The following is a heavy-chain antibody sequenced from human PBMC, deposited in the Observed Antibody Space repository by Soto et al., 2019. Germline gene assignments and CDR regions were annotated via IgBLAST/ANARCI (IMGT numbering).Heavy chain of an antibody. J-gene: IGHJ4*02. CDR2: IYYSGST. D-gene: IGHD5-18*01. CDR3: ARARALDTATFDY. CDR1: GGAITSSSYY. V-gene: IGHV4-61*05. Sequence: SETLSLTCSVSGGAITSSSYYWGWIRQPPGKGLEWIGYIYYSGSTNYNPSLKSRVTISVDTSKNQFSLKLSSVTAADTAVYYCARARALDTATFDYWGQGTLVTVSS.